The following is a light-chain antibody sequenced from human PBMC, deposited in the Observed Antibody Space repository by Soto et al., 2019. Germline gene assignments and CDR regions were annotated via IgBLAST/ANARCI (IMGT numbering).Light chain of an antibody. CDR1: QCISVY. Sequence: DIQMTQSPSSLSASVGDRVTITCRASQCISVYVAWYQQRPGNIPKLLIFAASSLQPGVPSRFRGSGSGTDFTLTISSLQTEDVATYFCQKYDRAPFTFGPGTKVDIK. CDR2: AAS. CDR3: QKYDRAPFT. V-gene: IGKV1-27*01. J-gene: IGKJ3*01.